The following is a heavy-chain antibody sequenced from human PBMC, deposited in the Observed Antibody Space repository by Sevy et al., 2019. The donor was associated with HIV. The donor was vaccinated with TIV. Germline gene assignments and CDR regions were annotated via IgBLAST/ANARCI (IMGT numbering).Heavy chain of an antibody. CDR3: AKADSQGPDYYDSSGYFDY. CDR1: GFTFSSYG. CDR2: ISYDGSNK. D-gene: IGHD3-22*01. V-gene: IGHV3-30*18. J-gene: IGHJ4*02. Sequence: GGSLRLSCAASGFTFSSYGMHWVRQAPGKGLEWVAVISYDGSNKYYADSVKGRFTISRDNSKNTLYLQMNSLRAEDTAVYYWAKADSQGPDYYDSSGYFDYWGQGTLVTVSS.